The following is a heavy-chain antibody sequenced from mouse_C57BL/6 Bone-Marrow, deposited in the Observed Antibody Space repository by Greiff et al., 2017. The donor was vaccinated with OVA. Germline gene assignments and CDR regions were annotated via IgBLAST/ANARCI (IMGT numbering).Heavy chain of an antibody. CDR3: ARDTTVVDPPFDY. V-gene: IGHV1-50*01. CDR1: GYTFASYW. Sequence: VQLQQPGAELVKPGASVKLSCKASGYTFASYWMQWVKQRPGQGLEWIGEIDPSVGYTNYNQKFKGKATLTVATSSSTAYMQLSSLTSEDSAVYYGARDTTVVDPPFDYWGQGTTLTVSS. D-gene: IGHD1-1*01. CDR2: IDPSVGYT. J-gene: IGHJ2*01.